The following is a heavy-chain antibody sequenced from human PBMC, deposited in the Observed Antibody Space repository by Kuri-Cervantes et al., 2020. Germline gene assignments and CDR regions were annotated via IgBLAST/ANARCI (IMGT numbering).Heavy chain of an antibody. CDR3: ARGALGRSNGRPGL. Sequence: GGSLRLSCSTSGFTFSNYNMNWVRQAPGKGLEWVSSISSSGSYIFYADSVKGRFTISRDNARNSLYLQMNSLRAEDTAVYYCARGALGRSNGRPGLWGQGTLVTVSS. CDR1: GFTFSNYN. CDR2: ISSSGSYI. J-gene: IGHJ4*02. V-gene: IGHV3-21*03. D-gene: IGHD2-8*01.